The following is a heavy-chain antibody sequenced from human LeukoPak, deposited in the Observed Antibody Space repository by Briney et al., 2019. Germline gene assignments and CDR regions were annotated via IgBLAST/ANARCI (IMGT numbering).Heavy chain of an antibody. Sequence: ASVKVSCKASGYTFTDYYMHWVRQAPGQGLEWMGWINPNSGGTNYAQKFQGRVTMTRDTSISTAYTELSRLRSDDTAVYYCARDPKYPGSYYNRFYFDYWGQGTLVTVSS. V-gene: IGHV1-2*02. CDR1: GYTFTDYY. D-gene: IGHD3-10*01. CDR3: ARDPKYPGSYYNRFYFDY. CDR2: INPNSGGT. J-gene: IGHJ4*02.